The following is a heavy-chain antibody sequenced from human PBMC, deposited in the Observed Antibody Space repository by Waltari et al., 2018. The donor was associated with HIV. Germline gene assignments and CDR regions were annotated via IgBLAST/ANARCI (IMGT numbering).Heavy chain of an antibody. Sequence: EVQLVESGGGLVKPGGSLRLSCDASRFTFSSYCMNWVRQAPGKGLEWVSSISSGSVYIYYADSVKGRFTISRDNAKNSLYLQMNSLRAEDTAVYYCARDEAEMATLTAFDIWGQGTMVTVSS. V-gene: IGHV3-21*01. CDR2: ISSGSVYI. CDR3: ARDEAEMATLTAFDI. J-gene: IGHJ3*02. CDR1: RFTFSSYC. D-gene: IGHD5-12*01.